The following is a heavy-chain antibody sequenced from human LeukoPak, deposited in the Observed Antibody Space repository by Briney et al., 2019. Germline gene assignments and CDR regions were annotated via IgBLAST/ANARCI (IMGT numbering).Heavy chain of an antibody. Sequence: GGSLRLSCAASGFTFSSYAMHWVRQAPGKGLEWVAVISYDGSNKYYADSVKGRFTISRDNSKNTLYLQMNSLRAEDTAVYYCAVDTAMWGQGTLVTVSS. CDR1: GFTFSSYA. V-gene: IGHV3-30*04. CDR2: ISYDGSNK. D-gene: IGHD5-18*01. CDR3: AVDTAM. J-gene: IGHJ4*02.